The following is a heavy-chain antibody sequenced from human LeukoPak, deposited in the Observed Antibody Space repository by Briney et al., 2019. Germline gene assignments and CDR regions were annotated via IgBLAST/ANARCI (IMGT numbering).Heavy chain of an antibody. V-gene: IGHV1-46*03. Sequence: ASVKVSCMASGYTFTSYYMHWVRQAPGQGLGWMGIINPSDGSTSYAQKFQGRITMARDTSTSTVYMELSSLRSEDTAVYYCARGDYFYYYYYMDVWGKGTTVTVSS. CDR3: ARGDYFYYYYYMDV. CDR2: INPSDGST. D-gene: IGHD2/OR15-2a*01. J-gene: IGHJ6*03. CDR1: GYTFTSYY.